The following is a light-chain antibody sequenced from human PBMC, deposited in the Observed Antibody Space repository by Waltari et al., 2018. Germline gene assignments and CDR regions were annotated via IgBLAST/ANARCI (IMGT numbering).Light chain of an antibody. Sequence: QSALTQPASVSGSPGQSITISCTGTSSDVGSYNLVSWYQQPPGKAPKLMIYEVSKRPSGVSNRFSGSKAGNTASLTISGLQAEDEADYYCCSYAGSSTFYVVFGGGTKLTVL. J-gene: IGLJ2*01. CDR3: CSYAGSSTFYVV. CDR2: EVS. CDR1: SSDVGSYNL. V-gene: IGLV2-23*02.